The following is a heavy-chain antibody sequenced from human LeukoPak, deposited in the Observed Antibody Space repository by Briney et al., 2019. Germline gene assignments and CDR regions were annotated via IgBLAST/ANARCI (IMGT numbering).Heavy chain of an antibody. Sequence: ASVTVSCKTSGYNFSSYTISWVRQAPGQRLEWMGWINTNTGNPTYAQGFPGRYVFSLDTSVSTAYLQIGGLTADDTAVYFCGRDPRLGIRGYTYGYIDYWGQGTLVTVSS. CDR2: INTNTGNP. CDR1: GYNFSSYT. D-gene: IGHD5-18*01. J-gene: IGHJ4*02. CDR3: GRDPRLGIRGYTYGYIDY. V-gene: IGHV7-4-1*01.